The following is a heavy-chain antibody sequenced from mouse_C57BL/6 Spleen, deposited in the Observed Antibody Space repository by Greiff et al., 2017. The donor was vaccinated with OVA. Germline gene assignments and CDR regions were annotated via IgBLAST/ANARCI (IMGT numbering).Heavy chain of an antibody. CDR2: INPNYGTT. Sequence: VQLQQSGPELVKPGASVKISCKASGYSFTDYNMNWVKQSNGKSLEWIGVINPNYGTTSYNQKFKGKATLTVDQSSSTAYMQLNSLTSEDTAVDYCARSRAAQATPFDYWGQGTTLTVSA. CDR3: ARSRAAQATPFDY. V-gene: IGHV1-39*01. D-gene: IGHD3-2*02. J-gene: IGHJ2*01. CDR1: GYSFTDYN.